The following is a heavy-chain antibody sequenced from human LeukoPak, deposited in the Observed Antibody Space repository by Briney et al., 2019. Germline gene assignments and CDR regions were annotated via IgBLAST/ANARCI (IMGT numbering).Heavy chain of an antibody. CDR2: ISPYNGNT. Sequence: ASVKVSCKASGDSFSTFGVGWVRQAPGQGLEWLGRISPYNGNTNYAHNFQGRVTMTTDTSTSVVYMEMRSLTSDDTAVYYCARGKKVTAFDYWGLGTLVTVPS. D-gene: IGHD5-18*01. CDR1: GDSFSTFG. V-gene: IGHV1-18*01. CDR3: ARGKKVTAFDY. J-gene: IGHJ4*02.